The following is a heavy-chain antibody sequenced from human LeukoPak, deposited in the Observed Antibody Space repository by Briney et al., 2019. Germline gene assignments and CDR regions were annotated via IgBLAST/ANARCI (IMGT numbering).Heavy chain of an antibody. Sequence: PGGSLRLSCAASGFTFSDYYMSWIRQAPGKGLEWIGEINHSGSTNYNPSLKSRVTISVDTSKNQFSLKLSSVTAADTAVYYCARGNGDYVVYWGQGTLVTVSS. CDR1: GFTFSDYY. D-gene: IGHD4-17*01. J-gene: IGHJ4*02. V-gene: IGHV4-34*01. CDR2: INHSGST. CDR3: ARGNGDYVVY.